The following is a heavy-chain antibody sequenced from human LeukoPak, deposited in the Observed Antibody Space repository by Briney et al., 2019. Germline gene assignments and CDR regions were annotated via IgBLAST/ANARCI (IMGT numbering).Heavy chain of an antibody. CDR1: GFTFSSYA. CDR3: ANQMVGATRFLDY. Sequence: GGSLRLSCAASGFTFSSYAMSWVRQAPGKGLEWVSTISNGGSGTYYTDSVKGRFTISRDNPKNTLFLQMNSLRAEDTAVYYCANQMVGATRFLDYWGQGTLVTVSS. V-gene: IGHV3-23*01. J-gene: IGHJ4*02. CDR2: ISNGGSGT. D-gene: IGHD1-26*01.